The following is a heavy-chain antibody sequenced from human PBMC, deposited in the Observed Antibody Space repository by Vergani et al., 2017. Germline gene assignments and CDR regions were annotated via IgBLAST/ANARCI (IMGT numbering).Heavy chain of an antibody. Sequence: QLQLQESGPGLVKPSETLSPTCTVSGGSISSSSYYWGWIPQPPGKGLEWIASIYYSGSTYYNPSLKSRVTISVDTSKNQFSLKLSSVTAADTAVYYCARPGSSVYYYGMDVWGQGP. CDR2: IYYSGST. V-gene: IGHV4-39*01. D-gene: IGHD1-26*01. J-gene: IGHJ6*02. CDR1: GGSISSSSYY. CDR3: ARPGSSVYYYGMDV.